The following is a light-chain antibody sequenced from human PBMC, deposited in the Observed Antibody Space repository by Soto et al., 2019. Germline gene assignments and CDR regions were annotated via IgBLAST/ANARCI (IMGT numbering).Light chain of an antibody. V-gene: IGKV3-20*01. CDR3: QQYGSSGT. CDR2: GAS. Sequence: EFVLTQSPATPSVSPGERATLSCRASQSVSSNLAWYQQKPGQAPRLLIYGASNRATGIPDRFSGSGSRTDFTLTISRLEPEDFAVYYCQQYGSSGTSGQGTKVDIK. J-gene: IGKJ1*01. CDR1: QSVSSN.